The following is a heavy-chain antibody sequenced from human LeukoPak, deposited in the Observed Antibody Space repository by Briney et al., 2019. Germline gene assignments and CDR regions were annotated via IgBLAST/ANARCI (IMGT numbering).Heavy chain of an antibody. CDR2: INPNGGAT. D-gene: IGHD3-10*01. V-gene: IGHV1-2*02. CDR3: ARAPNLDSVLLWFGETMWPDYCYGMDV. J-gene: IGHJ6*02. Sequence: GASVKVSCKASGYTFALYYIHWVRQAPGQGLEWMGWINPNGGATAYAQKFQGRVTMTRDTSTSTAYMELSRLRSDDTAVYYCARAPNLDSVLLWFGETMWPDYCYGMDVWGQGTTVTVSS. CDR1: GYTFALYY.